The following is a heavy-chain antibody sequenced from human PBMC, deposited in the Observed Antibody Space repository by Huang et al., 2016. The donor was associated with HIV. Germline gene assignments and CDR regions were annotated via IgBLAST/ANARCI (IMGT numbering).Heavy chain of an antibody. J-gene: IGHJ4*02. CDR3: ARGLQGYSIGYYYFDS. Sequence: QVQLKQSGAEVKKPGASVKVSCKSSGYTFSRNDITGVRQATGQGLEWRGWMNPNSGNHGYAREFRGRVTFSRDTSTTTAYMELSSLTIEDTAVYYCARGLQGYSIGYYYFDSWGQGTLITVSS. CDR2: MNPNSGNH. V-gene: IGHV1-8*03. CDR1: GYTFSRND. D-gene: IGHD3-22*01.